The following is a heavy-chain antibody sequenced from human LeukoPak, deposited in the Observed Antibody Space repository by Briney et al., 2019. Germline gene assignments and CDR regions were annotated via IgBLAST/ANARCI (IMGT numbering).Heavy chain of an antibody. D-gene: IGHD3-3*01. V-gene: IGHV1-18*01. J-gene: IGHJ5*02. CDR2: ISAYNGNT. CDR1: GYTFTSYG. CDR3: ARGYYDFWSGPPNWFDP. Sequence: ASVKVSCKASGYTFTSYGISWVRQAPGQGLEWMGWISAYNGNTNYAQKLQGRGTMTTDTSTSTAYMELRSLRSDDTAVYYCARGYYDFWSGPPNWFDPWGQGTLVTVSS.